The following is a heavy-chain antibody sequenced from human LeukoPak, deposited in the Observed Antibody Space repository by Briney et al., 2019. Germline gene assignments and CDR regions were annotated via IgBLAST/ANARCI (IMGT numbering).Heavy chain of an antibody. D-gene: IGHD6-19*01. CDR2: MNEGGSEK. CDR3: ARIRESGWELLIDY. Sequence: PGGSLRLSXAASGFTFSRFWMTWVRQAPGKGLDWVASMNEGGSEKYYADSVKGRFTISRDNAKNSLYLQMNGLRVEDTAVYFCARIRESGWELLIDYWGQGTLVTVSS. CDR1: GFTFSRFW. J-gene: IGHJ4*02. V-gene: IGHV3-7*01.